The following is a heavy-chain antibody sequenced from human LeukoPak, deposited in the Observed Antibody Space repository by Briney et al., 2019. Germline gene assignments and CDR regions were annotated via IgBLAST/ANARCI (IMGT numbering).Heavy chain of an antibody. CDR3: ARPASDIVVVVAEDDAFDI. CDR2: MNPNSGNT. V-gene: IGHV1-8*01. Sequence: ASVKVSCKASGYTFTSYDINWVRQATGQGLEWMGWMNPNSGNTGYAQKFQGRVTMTRNTSISTAYMELSSLRSEDTAVYYCARPASDIVVVVAEDDAFDIWGQGTMVTVSS. D-gene: IGHD2-15*01. CDR1: GYTFTSYD. J-gene: IGHJ3*02.